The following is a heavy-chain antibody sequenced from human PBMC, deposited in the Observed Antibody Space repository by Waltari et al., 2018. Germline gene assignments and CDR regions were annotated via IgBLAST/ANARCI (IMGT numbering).Heavy chain of an antibody. CDR1: GYTFTSYA. D-gene: IGHD2-21*01. CDR2: INAGNGNT. CDR3: ARGSIVVAPWGY. J-gene: IGHJ4*02. V-gene: IGHV1-3*01. Sequence: QVQLVQSGAEVKKPGASVKVSCKASGYTFTSYAMHWVRQAPGQRLEWMGWINAGNGNTKYSQKFQGRVTITRDTSASTAYMELSSLRSEDTAVYYCARGSIVVAPWGYWGQGTLVTVSS.